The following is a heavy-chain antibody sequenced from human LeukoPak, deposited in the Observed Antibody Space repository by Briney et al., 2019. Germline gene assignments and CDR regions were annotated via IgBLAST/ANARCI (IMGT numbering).Heavy chain of an antibody. D-gene: IGHD5-12*01. V-gene: IGHV3-53*01. CDR1: GFTVSSNY. CDR2: IYSGGST. Sequence: PGGSLRLSCAASGFTVSSNYMSWVRQAPGKGLEWVSVIYSGGSTYYADSVKGRFTISRENAKNSLYLQMNSLRAGDTAVYYCARGYSGYDVFDYWGQGTLVTVSS. CDR3: ARGYSGYDVFDY. J-gene: IGHJ4*02.